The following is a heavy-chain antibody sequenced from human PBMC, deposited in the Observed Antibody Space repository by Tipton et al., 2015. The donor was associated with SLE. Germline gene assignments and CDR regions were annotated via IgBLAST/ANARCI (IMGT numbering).Heavy chain of an antibody. CDR2: VYYTGNT. D-gene: IGHD3-22*01. V-gene: IGHV4-39*07. Sequence: TLSLICIVSGDSISSSSYYWGWIRQPPGKGLEWVGTVYYTGNTFYNPSLKSRVTISVDTSKNQFSLNLSSVTAADTAVYYCARDEYRYDTTGYHLLGHFDFWGQGTLVTVSS. CDR1: GDSISSSSYY. J-gene: IGHJ4*02. CDR3: ARDEYRYDTTGYHLLGHFDF.